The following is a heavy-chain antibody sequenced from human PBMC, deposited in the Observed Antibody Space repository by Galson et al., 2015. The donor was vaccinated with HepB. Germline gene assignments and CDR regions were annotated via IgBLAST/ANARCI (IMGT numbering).Heavy chain of an antibody. D-gene: IGHD2-2*01. Sequence: SLRLSCAASGFTFSSYGMHWVRQAPGKGLEWVAVIWYDGSNKYYADSVKGRFTISRDNSKNTLYLQMNSLRAEDTAVYYCARAQGYCSSTSCYYFDYWGQGTLVTVSS. CDR1: GFTFSSYG. CDR2: IWYDGSNK. CDR3: ARAQGYCSSTSCYYFDY. V-gene: IGHV3-33*01. J-gene: IGHJ4*02.